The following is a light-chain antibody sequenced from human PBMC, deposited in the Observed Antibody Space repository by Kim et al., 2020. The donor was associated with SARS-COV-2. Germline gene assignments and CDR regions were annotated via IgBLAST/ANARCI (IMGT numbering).Light chain of an antibody. J-gene: IGLJ3*02. CDR3: SSYTYSKAWV. CDR2: DVS. V-gene: IGLV2-14*03. Sequence: QSVLTQPASVSGSPGQSITISCTGSSDDIGAYRYVSRYQQHPDKAPRLIISDVSKRPSGVSDRFSGSKSGNTASLTISGLQAEDAANYYCSSYTYSKAWVFGGGTQLTVL. CDR1: SDDIGAYRY.